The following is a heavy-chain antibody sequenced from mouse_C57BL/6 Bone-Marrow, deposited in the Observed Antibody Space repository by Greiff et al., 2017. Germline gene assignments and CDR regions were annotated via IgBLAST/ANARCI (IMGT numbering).Heavy chain of an antibody. D-gene: IGHD3-1*01. CDR2: INPNNGGT. CDR1: GYTFTDYN. CDR3: ASQLGPYPWYVDY. J-gene: IGHJ2*01. V-gene: IGHV1-18*01. Sequence: VQLKESGPELVKPGASVKIPCKASGYTFTDYNMDWVKQSHGKSLEWIGDINPNNGGTIYNQKFKGKATLTVDKSSSTAYMEIRSLTSEDTAVYYWASQLGPYPWYVDYWGQGTTLTVSS.